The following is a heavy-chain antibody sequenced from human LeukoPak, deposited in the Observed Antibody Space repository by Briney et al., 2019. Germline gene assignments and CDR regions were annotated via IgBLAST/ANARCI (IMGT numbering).Heavy chain of an antibody. Sequence: GGSLRLPCAASGFGLSNHYMDWVRQAPGKGPEWVGRTRNRADSYTTEYAASVSGRFIISRDDSKNSLFLQMNSLKTEDTAVYFCARGFDYGDGFDYWGQGTLVTVSS. D-gene: IGHD4-17*01. J-gene: IGHJ4*02. CDR1: GFGLSNHY. V-gene: IGHV3-72*01. CDR2: TRNRADSYTT. CDR3: ARGFDYGDGFDY.